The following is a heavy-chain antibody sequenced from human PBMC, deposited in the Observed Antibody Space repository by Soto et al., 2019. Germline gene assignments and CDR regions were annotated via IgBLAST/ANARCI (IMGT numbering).Heavy chain of an antibody. D-gene: IGHD2-15*01. J-gene: IGHJ4*02. V-gene: IGHV3-30*18. CDR3: AKCPGPKCSGGSCHYHFVY. CDR1: GFTFSNYG. CDR2: ISYDGSNK. Sequence: QVQLVESGGDVVQPGRSLRLSCAASGFTFSNYGMNWVRQAPGKGLEWVAVISYDGSNKYYADSVRGRFTISRDNSKNTLYKQKDSLRTEDTAVYYCAKCPGPKCSGGSCHYHFVYWGQGTLVTVSS.